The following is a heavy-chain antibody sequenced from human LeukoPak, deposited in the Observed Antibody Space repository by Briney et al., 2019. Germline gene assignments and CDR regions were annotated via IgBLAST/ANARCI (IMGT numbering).Heavy chain of an antibody. J-gene: IGHJ4*02. CDR1: EFTFSSYA. CDR2: IRCKIYGGTP. CDR3: TRDQTPYY. V-gene: IGHV3-49*04. Sequence: GGSLRLSCAASEFTFSSYAMTWVRQAPGKGLEWVGFIRCKIYGGTPEYAASVKGRFTISRDDSKGIAYLQMDSLKTEDTAVYYCTRDQTPYYWGEGTLVTVSS.